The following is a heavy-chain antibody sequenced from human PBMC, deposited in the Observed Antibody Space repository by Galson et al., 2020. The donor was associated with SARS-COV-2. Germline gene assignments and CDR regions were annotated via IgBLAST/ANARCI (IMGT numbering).Heavy chain of an antibody. Sequence: SETLSLTCTVSGGSISSYYWSRIRQPPGKGLEWIGYIYYSGSTNYNPSLKSRVTISVDTSKNQFSLKLSSVTAADTAVYYCARGVAIDFWSGYRPYYYGMDVWGQGTTVTVSS. CDR1: GGSISSYY. D-gene: IGHD3-3*01. J-gene: IGHJ6*02. CDR2: IYYSGST. CDR3: ARGVAIDFWSGYRPYYYGMDV. V-gene: IGHV4-59*01.